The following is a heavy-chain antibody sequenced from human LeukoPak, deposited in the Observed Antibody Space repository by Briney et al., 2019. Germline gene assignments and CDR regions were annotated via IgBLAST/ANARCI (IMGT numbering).Heavy chain of an antibody. D-gene: IGHD3-3*01. CDR1: GFTFTTYA. J-gene: IGHJ4*02. V-gene: IGHV3-23*01. CDR2: LSGDGGYK. Sequence: GGSLRLSCAASGFTFTTYAMNWVRQAPGKGLEWVSGLSGDGGYKYYADSAKGRFTISRDNSKNTLHLQMRSLKAEDTALYYCTRDTSGSSPDFDFWGQGTLLLVST. CDR3: TRDTSGSSPDFDF.